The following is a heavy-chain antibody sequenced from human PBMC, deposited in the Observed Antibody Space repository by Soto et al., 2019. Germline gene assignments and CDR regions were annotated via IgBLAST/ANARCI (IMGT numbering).Heavy chain of an antibody. CDR1: GFTFSSYW. CDR2: INSDGSST. Sequence: EVQLVESGGGLVQPGGSLRVSCAASGFTFSSYWMHWVRQAPGKGLVWVSRINSDGSSTSYADSVKGRFTISRVNAKNTLYLQMNSLRAEDTAIYYCARRGAVAGLHYWGQGTLVTVSS. V-gene: IGHV3-74*01. J-gene: IGHJ4*02. CDR3: ARRGAVAGLHY. D-gene: IGHD6-19*01.